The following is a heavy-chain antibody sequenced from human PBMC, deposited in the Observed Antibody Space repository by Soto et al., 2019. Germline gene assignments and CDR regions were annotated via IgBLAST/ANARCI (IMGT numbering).Heavy chain of an antibody. CDR2: ISSSSSYT. Sequence: PGGSLRLSCAASGFTLSDYYMSWIRQAPGKGLEWVSYISSSSSYTNYADSVKGRFTISRDNAKNSLYLQMNSLRAEDTAVYYCAREGRPLPAVDYWGQGTLVTVSS. CDR1: GFTLSDYY. D-gene: IGHD6-6*01. CDR3: AREGRPLPAVDY. V-gene: IGHV3-11*06. J-gene: IGHJ4*02.